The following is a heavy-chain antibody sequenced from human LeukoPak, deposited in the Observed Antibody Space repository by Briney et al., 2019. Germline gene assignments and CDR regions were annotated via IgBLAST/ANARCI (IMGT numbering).Heavy chain of an antibody. V-gene: IGHV3-21*04. CDR2: ISSSSSYI. CDR3: ASLRREYYDFWSGPGDWFDP. J-gene: IGHJ5*02. CDR1: GFTFSSYS. Sequence: GGSLRLSCAASGFTFSSYSMNWVRQAPGKGLKWVSSISSSSSYIYYADSVKGRFTISRDNAKNTLYLQMNSLRAEDTAVYYCASLRREYYDFWSGPGDWFDPWGQGTLVTVSS. D-gene: IGHD3-3*01.